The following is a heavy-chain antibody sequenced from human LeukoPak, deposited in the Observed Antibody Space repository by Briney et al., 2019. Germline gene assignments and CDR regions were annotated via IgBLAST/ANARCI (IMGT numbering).Heavy chain of an antibody. J-gene: IGHJ6*03. V-gene: IGHV1-69*04. Sequence: ASVKVSCNASGGTFSSYAISWVRQAPGQGLEWMGRIIPILGIANYAQKFQGRVTITADKSTSTAYMELSSLRSEDTAVYYCAREEYYYYYMDVWGKGTTVTVSS. CDR2: IIPILGIA. CDR1: GGTFSSYA. CDR3: AREEYYYYYMDV.